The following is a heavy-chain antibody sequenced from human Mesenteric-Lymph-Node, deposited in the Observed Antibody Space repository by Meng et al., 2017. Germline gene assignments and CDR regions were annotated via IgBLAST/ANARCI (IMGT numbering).Heavy chain of an antibody. J-gene: IGHJ3*02. Sequence: GESLKISCAASGFTFSSYWMSWVRQAPGKGLEWVANIKQDGSVKYYVDSVKGRFTISRDNAKNSLYLQMNSLRAEDTAVYYCARNDAFDIWGQGTMVTVSS. CDR3: ARNDAFDI. CDR1: GFTFSSYW. V-gene: IGHV3-7*01. CDR2: IKQDGSVK.